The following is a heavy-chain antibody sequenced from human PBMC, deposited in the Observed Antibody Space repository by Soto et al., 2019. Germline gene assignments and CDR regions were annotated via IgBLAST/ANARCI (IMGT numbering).Heavy chain of an antibody. CDR1: GGTFSSYA. J-gene: IGHJ5*02. D-gene: IGHD2-8*01. V-gene: IGHV1-69*01. CDR3: ARDPGRYSTNGVCYDNWFDP. Sequence: QMQLVQSGAEVKKPGSSVKVSCKASGGTFSSYAISWVRQAPGQGLEWMGGIIPIFGTANYAQKFQGRVTITADESTSTAYMELSSLRSEDTALYYCARDPGRYSTNGVCYDNWFDPWGQGTLVTVSS. CDR2: IIPIFGTA.